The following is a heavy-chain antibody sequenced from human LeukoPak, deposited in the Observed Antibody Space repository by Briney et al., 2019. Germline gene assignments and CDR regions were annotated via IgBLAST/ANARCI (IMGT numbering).Heavy chain of an antibody. CDR1: GGSINSGGYS. V-gene: IGHV4-61*08. CDR3: ARGVYLLYGDSPYNWFDP. J-gene: IGHJ5*02. D-gene: IGHD4-17*01. CDR2: IYYSGST. Sequence: SETLSLTCAVSGGSINSGGYSWSWIRQPPGKGLEWIGYIYYSGSTNYNPSLKSRVTISVDTSKNQFSLKLSSVTAADTAVYYCARGVYLLYGDSPYNWFDPWGQGTLVTVSS.